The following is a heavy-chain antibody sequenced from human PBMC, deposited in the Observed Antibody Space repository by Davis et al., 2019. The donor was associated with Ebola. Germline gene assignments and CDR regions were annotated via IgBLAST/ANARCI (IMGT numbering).Heavy chain of an antibody. CDR2: LGLSADT. CDR3: ARDQLRYFDGYNMDV. Sequence: GGSLRLSCAASGFVFSSYVMSWVRRAPGKGLEWVSTLGLSADTHHADSVKGRFTISRDNAKNSLYLQMNSLRDEDTAVYYCARDQLRYFDGYNMDVWGKGTTVTVSS. CDR1: GFVFSSYV. D-gene: IGHD3-9*01. J-gene: IGHJ6*04. V-gene: IGHV3-21*01.